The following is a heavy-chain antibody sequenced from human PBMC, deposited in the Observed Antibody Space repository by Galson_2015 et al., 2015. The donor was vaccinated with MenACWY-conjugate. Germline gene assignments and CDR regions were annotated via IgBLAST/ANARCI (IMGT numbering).Heavy chain of an antibody. D-gene: IGHD1-26*01. CDR2: IDNDGNRI. V-gene: IGHV3-74*01. CDR1: GFTFSNYW. J-gene: IGHJ3*02. Sequence: ALRLSCAASGFTFSNYWMHWVGHGPGKGLEWLSRIDNDGNRITYADSVKGRFTISRDNAKNTLYLQINSVRADDTAVYYCSRGGEAKLIIVGGISDIWGQGTTVTVSS. CDR3: SRGGEAKLIIVGGISDI.